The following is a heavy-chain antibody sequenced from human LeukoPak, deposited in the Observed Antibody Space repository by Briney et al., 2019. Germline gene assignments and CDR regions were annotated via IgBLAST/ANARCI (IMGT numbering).Heavy chain of an antibody. CDR2: ISAYNGNT. J-gene: IGHJ5*02. CDR3: ARDRGEAYCSGGSCYEGPFDP. Sequence: ASVKVSCKASGYTFTSYGISWVRQAPGQGLEWMGWISAYNGNTNYAQKLQGRVTMTTDTSTSTAYMELRSLRSDDTAVYYCARDRGEAYCSGGSCYEGPFDPWGQGTLVTVPS. CDR1: GYTFTSYG. D-gene: IGHD2-15*01. V-gene: IGHV1-18*01.